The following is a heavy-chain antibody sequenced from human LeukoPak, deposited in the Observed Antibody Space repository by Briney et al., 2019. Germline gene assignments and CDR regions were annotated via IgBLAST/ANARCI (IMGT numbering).Heavy chain of an antibody. CDR1: GFTFSIYA. J-gene: IGHJ4*02. V-gene: IGHV3-23*01. CDR3: ARGQSCSSSSCYVIGAFDV. CDR2: VSASGNST. D-gene: IGHD2-2*01. Sequence: PGGSLRLSCAASGFTFSIYAMSWVRQAPGKGLEWVSAVSASGNSTYYADSVKGRFTISRDNSKNTLYLQLNSLRAEDTAVYYCARGQSCSSSSCYVIGAFDVWGQGTLVTVSS.